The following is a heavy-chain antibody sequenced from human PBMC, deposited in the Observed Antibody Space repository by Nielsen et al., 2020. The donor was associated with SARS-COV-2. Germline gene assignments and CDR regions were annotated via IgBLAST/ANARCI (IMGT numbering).Heavy chain of an antibody. CDR1: GGSVNTHAW. CDR2: VYHSGAT. Sequence: GSLRLSCAVFGGSVNTHAWWSWVRQAPGKGLEWIGEVYHSGATNYNPSLRSRVTLSMDKSRNQFSLRLTSVSAADTADYFCARGHLVVVPSPILGLGPFFYYFYLDVWGKGTTVIVSS. CDR3: ARGHLVVVPSPILGLGPFFYYFYLDV. J-gene: IGHJ6*03. V-gene: IGHV4-4*01. D-gene: IGHD2-2*02.